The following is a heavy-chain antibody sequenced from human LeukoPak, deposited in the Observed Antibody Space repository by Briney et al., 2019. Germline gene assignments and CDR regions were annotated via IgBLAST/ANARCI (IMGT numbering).Heavy chain of an antibody. V-gene: IGHV3-48*03. Sequence: PGGSLRLSCAASRFTFSSYEMNWVRQAPGKGLEWVSKISSSGSAIYYADSVKGRFTISRDNAKSTLYLQMNSLRAEDTAVYYCARGGSLGYWGQGTLVTVSS. CDR1: RFTFSSYE. J-gene: IGHJ4*02. CDR2: ISSSGSAI. CDR3: ARGGSLGY. D-gene: IGHD6-19*01.